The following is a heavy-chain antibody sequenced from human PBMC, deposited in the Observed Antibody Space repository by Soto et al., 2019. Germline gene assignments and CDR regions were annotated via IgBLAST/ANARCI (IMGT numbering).Heavy chain of an antibody. J-gene: IGHJ5*02. CDR3: ARYQTAVGFTS. Sequence: ASVKVSCKASGYTSTNLDVNWVRQATGQGLEWMGWMNPSSDTGYAQKFQGRLTMTRDTSTSTVYMELTSLRSEDTAVYYCARYQTAVGFTSWGQGTPVTVSS. CDR1: GYTSTNLD. CDR2: MNPSSDT. D-gene: IGHD6-13*01. V-gene: IGHV1-8*01.